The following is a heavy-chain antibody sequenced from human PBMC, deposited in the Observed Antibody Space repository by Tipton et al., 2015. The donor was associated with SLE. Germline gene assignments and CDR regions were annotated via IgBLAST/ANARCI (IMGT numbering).Heavy chain of an antibody. CDR2: IYYSGST. Sequence: TLSLTCTVSDGSITNYYWSWIRQPPGKGLEWIGSIYYSGSTNYNPSLKSRVTMSMDTSNNQFSLKLRSVTAADTAVYYCARSRIGLGYNYDMDVWGKGTTVTVSS. CDR1: DGSITNYY. D-gene: IGHD1-1*01. V-gene: IGHV4-59*01. CDR3: ARSRIGLGYNYDMDV. J-gene: IGHJ6*03.